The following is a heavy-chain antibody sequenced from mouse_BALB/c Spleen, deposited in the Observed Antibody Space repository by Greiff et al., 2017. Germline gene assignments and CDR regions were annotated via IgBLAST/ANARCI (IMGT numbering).Heavy chain of an antibody. CDR3: AREDGYYGTY. V-gene: IGHV1S135*01. D-gene: IGHD2-3*01. J-gene: IGHJ3*01. Sequence: VQLKESGPELMKPGASVKISCKASGYSFTSYYMHWVKQSHGKSLEWIGYIDPFNGGTSYNQKFKGKATLTVDKSSSTAYMHLSSLTSEDSAVYYCAREDGYYGTYWGQGTLVTVSA. CDR2: IDPFNGGT. CDR1: GYSFTSYY.